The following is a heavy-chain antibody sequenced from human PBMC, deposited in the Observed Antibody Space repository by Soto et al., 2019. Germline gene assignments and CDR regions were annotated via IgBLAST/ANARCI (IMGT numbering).Heavy chain of an antibody. Sequence: DVQLLESGGGLVQPGGSLRLSCAASGSTFSSDAMSWARQAPGKGLEWVSAISDSGGSTNYADSVKGRFTISRDNSKNTLYLQMNSLRAEDTAVYYCAKAFGYSSSWYARNWFDPWGPGTPVTVSS. D-gene: IGHD6-13*01. CDR1: GSTFSSDA. CDR3: AKAFGYSSSWYARNWFDP. V-gene: IGHV3-23*01. CDR2: ISDSGGST. J-gene: IGHJ5*02.